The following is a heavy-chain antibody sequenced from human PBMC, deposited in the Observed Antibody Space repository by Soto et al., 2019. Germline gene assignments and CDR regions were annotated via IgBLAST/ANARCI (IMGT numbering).Heavy chain of an antibody. CDR2: ISYSGIA. V-gene: IGHV4-39*01. CDR3: ARQGSGGWSPYFDY. CDR1: GDCIISCGHY. Sequence: SATLSLTCTFPGDCIISCGHYWSWIREPPGKRPEWIGYISYSGIAYYNPSLESRLPISVDPSQNQSSLNLRSVTAHDTPVYYCARQGSGGWSPYFDYWGQG. J-gene: IGHJ4*02. D-gene: IGHD6-19*01.